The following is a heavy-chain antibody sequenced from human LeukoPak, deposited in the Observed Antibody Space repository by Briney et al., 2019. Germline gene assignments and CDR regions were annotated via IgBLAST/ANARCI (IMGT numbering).Heavy chain of an antibody. CDR2: IYSGGST. D-gene: IGHD3-3*01. Sequence: GGSLRLSCAASGFTVSSNCMSWVRQAPGKGLEWVSVIYSGGSTYDADSVKGRFTISRDNSKNTLYLQMNSLRAEDTAVYYCARAAQGYDFWNYWGQGTLVTVSS. CDR1: GFTVSSNC. V-gene: IGHV3-66*02. CDR3: ARAAQGYDFWNY. J-gene: IGHJ4*02.